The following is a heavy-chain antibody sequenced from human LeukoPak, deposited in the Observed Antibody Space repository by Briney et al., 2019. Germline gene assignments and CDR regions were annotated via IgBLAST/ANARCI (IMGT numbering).Heavy chain of an antibody. CDR2: ISGSGGST. CDR1: GFTFSSYA. D-gene: IGHD6-19*01. CDR3: AKVNANRYTSGLDY. V-gene: IGHV3-23*01. J-gene: IGHJ4*02. Sequence: TGGSLRLSCAASGFTFSSYAMSWVRQAPGKGLEWVSAISGSGGSTYYAGSVKGRFTISRDSSKSTLYLQMKSLGAEDTAVYYCAKVNANRYTSGLDYWGQGTLVTVSS.